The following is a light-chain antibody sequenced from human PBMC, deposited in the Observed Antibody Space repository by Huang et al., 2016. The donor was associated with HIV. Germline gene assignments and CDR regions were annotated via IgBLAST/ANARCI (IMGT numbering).Light chain of an antibody. V-gene: IGKV3-15*01. Sequence: EIVMTQSPATLSVSPGERVTLSCRASQNVNRNLAWYQQKPGQAPRLLIYGASTRATGIPDRLSGRGAGTEFTLTISSLQSEDFAIYHCQQYHIWPRLTFGGGTKLEIK. J-gene: IGKJ4*01. CDR2: GAS. CDR1: QNVNRN. CDR3: QQYHIWPRLT.